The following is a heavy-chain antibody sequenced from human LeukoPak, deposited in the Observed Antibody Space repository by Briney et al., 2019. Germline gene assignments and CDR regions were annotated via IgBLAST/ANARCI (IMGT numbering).Heavy chain of an antibody. J-gene: IGHJ4*02. CDR1: GFTFSNHG. CDR3: AKTPITMVRGVIRNGGIHFDY. CDR2: ISGSGGST. V-gene: IGHV3-23*01. D-gene: IGHD3-10*01. Sequence: PGGSLRLSCAASGFTFSNHGMNWVRQAPGKGLEWVSAISGSGGSTYYADSVKGRFTISRDNSKNTLYLQMNSLRAEDTAVYYCAKTPITMVRGVIRNGGIHFDYWGQGTLVTVSS.